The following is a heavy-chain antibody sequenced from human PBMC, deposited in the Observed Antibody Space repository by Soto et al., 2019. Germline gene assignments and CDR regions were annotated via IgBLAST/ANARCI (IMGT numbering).Heavy chain of an antibody. J-gene: IGHJ6*02. CDR2: INSDGSST. CDR1: GFTFSNYW. V-gene: IGHV3-74*01. CDR3: AREQTATTTVGRDV. D-gene: IGHD1-1*01. Sequence: HPGGSLRLSCAASGFTFSNYWMYWVRQAPGKGLVWVSRINSDGSSTSYADSVKGRFTISRDNAKNTLYLQMNSLTAEDTAVYYCAREQTATTTVGRDVWGQGPTVTVSS.